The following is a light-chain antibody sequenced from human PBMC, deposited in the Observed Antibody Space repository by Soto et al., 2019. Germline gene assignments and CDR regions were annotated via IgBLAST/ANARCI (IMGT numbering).Light chain of an antibody. CDR3: AAWDDSLSGHVV. V-gene: IGLV1-47*01. Sequence: QSVLTQPPSASGTPGQRVTISCSGSSSNIGSNYVYWYQQLPGTAPKLHIYRNNQRPSGVHDRFSGSKSGTSACLAISGLRSEDEADYYCAAWDDSLSGHVVFGGGTKLTVL. CDR1: SSNIGSNY. CDR2: RNN. J-gene: IGLJ2*01.